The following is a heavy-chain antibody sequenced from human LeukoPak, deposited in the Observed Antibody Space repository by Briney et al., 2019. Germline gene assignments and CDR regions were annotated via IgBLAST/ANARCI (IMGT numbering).Heavy chain of an antibody. D-gene: IGHD6-13*01. V-gene: IGHV1-2*02. CDR2: INPNSGGT. Sequence: ASVKVSCKASGYTFTGYYMHWVRQAPGQGLEWMGWINPNSGGTNYAQKFQGRVTMTRDTSISTAYMELRSLGSDDTAVYYCARVPYSSSWPYYFDYWGQGTLVTVSS. CDR1: GYTFTGYY. J-gene: IGHJ4*02. CDR3: ARVPYSSSWPYYFDY.